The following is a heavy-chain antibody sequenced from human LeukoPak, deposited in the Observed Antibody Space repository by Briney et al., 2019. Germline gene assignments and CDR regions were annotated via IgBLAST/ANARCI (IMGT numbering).Heavy chain of an antibody. CDR1: GYSFTSYR. V-gene: IGHV5-51*01. Sequence: GESLKISCKGSGYSFTSYRIGWVRQMPGKGLEWMGIIYPDDSDTRYSPSFQGQVTISADKSISTAYLQWSSLKASDTAMYYCARRARDGYKAFDYWGQGTLVTVSS. D-gene: IGHD5-24*01. CDR2: IYPDDSDT. J-gene: IGHJ4*02. CDR3: ARRARDGYKAFDY.